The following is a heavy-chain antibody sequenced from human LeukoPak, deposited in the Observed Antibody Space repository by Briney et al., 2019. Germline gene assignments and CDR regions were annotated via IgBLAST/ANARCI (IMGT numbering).Heavy chain of an antibody. J-gene: IGHJ6*02. CDR1: GYTFTGYY. Sequence: ASVKVSCKASGYTFTGYYMHWVRQAPGQGLEWMGWINPNSGGTNYAQKFQGRVTMTRDTSISTAYMELSRLRSDDTAVYYCARDEMDIVVVVAATNPTGMDVWGQGTTVTVSS. CDR2: INPNSGGT. D-gene: IGHD2-15*01. CDR3: ARDEMDIVVVVAATNPTGMDV. V-gene: IGHV1-2*02.